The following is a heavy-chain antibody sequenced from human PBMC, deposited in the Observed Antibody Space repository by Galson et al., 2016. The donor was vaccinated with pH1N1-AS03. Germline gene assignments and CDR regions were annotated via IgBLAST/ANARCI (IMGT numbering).Heavy chain of an antibody. Sequence: LTCTVAGDSIRGLYWTWIRPVPGRGLEWIGQIHSSGATMQNPSLKSRVAISMDTSRKEVYLQLTSLTAADSAFYYCARVRLPLKFFDSWGLGTLVIVSS. J-gene: IGHJ5*01. CDR1: GDSIRGLY. CDR2: IHSSGAT. V-gene: IGHV4-4*08. CDR3: ARVRLPLKFFDS.